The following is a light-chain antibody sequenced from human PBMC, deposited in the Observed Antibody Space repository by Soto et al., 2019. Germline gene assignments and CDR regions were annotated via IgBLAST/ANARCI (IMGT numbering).Light chain of an antibody. V-gene: IGKV3-11*01. CDR1: QSVSSY. J-gene: IGKJ1*01. Sequence: EIGMTHSPATLSVSPGERATLSCRASQSVSSYLAWYQQKPGQAPRLLIYDASNRATGIPARFSGSGSGTVFTLTIGSLEPDDFAMYSCQQYGNSRTLGQGTKVDIK. CDR3: QQYGNSRT. CDR2: DAS.